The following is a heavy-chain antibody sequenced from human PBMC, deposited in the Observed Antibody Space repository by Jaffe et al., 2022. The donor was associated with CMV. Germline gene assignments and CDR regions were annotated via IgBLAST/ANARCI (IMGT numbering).Heavy chain of an antibody. CDR1: GGSISTYY. CDR2: IYKSGNA. CDR3: ARQGSTWYPRFDP. Sequence: QVQLQESGPGLVKPSETLSLTCNVSGGSISTYYWSWIRQSPGKGLEWIGYIYKSGNANYSPSLKSRATISMDMSKNEISLNLKSVTAADTAVYYCARQGSTWYPRFDPWGPGTLVTVSS. J-gene: IGHJ5*02. V-gene: IGHV4-59*08. D-gene: IGHD6-13*01.